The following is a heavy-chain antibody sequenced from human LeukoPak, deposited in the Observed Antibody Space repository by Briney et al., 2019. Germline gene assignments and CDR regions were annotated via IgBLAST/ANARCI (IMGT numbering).Heavy chain of an antibody. CDR3: AKSLTVTGALDY. D-gene: IGHD4-17*01. CDR2: ISGSGGST. CDR1: GFTFSSYT. J-gene: IGHJ4*02. Sequence: GGSLRLSCAASGFTFSSYTMSWVRQAPGKGLEWVSAISGSGGSTYYADSVKGRFTISRDNSKNTLYLQMNSLRAEDTAVYYCAKSLTVTGALDYWGQGTLVTVST. V-gene: IGHV3-23*01.